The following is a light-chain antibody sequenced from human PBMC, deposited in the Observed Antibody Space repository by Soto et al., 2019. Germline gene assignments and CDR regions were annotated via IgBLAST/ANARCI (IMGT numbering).Light chain of an antibody. CDR2: GAS. V-gene: IGKV3-20*01. J-gene: IGKJ2*01. CDR3: QQYSSSPLYS. Sequence: EIVLTQSPGTLSLSPGERATLYCRASQCVNSNYLAWYQQKPGQAPRLLIYGASSRATGIPDRFSGSGSGTDFTLTISRLEPEDFAVYYCQQYSSSPLYSFGQGTKVDIK. CDR1: QCVNSNY.